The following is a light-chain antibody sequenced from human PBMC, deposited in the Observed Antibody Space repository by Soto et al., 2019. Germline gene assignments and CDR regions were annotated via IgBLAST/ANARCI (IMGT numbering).Light chain of an antibody. CDR3: QQRSNWPPWT. J-gene: IGKJ1*01. V-gene: IGKV3-11*01. CDR1: QSVSSY. CDR2: DAS. Sequence: EIVLTQSPATLSLSPGDRATLSCRASQSVSSYLAWYQQKPGQAPSLLIYDASNRATGIPARFSGSGSGTDFTLTISSLEPEDFAVYYCQQRSNWPPWTFGQGTKVEIK.